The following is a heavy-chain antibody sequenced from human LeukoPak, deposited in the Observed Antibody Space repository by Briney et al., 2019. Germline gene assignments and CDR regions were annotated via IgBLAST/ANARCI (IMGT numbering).Heavy chain of an antibody. CDR3: ARVPLGYYYYGMDV. V-gene: IGHV3-23*01. CDR2: ISGSGGST. Sequence: GGSLRLSCAASGFTFSSYAMSWVRQAPGKGLEWVSAISGSGGSTYYADSVKGRFTISRDNSKNTLYLQMNSLRAEDTAMYYCARVPLGYYYYGMDVWGQGTTVTVSS. J-gene: IGHJ6*02. D-gene: IGHD3-16*01. CDR1: GFTFSSYA.